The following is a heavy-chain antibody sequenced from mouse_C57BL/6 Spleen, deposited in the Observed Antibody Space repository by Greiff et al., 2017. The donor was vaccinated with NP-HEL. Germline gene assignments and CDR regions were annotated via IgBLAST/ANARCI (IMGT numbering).Heavy chain of an antibody. J-gene: IGHJ3*01. D-gene: IGHD6-5*01. CDR1: GYTFTSYW. CDR3: ARSLSGTWFAY. V-gene: IGHV1-50*01. Sequence: VQLQQPGAELVKPGASVKLSCKASGYTFTSYWMQWVKQRPGQGLEWIGEIDPADSYTNYNQKFKGKATLTVDTSSSTAYMQLSSLTDEDSAVYYCARSLSGTWFAYWGQGTPVTVSA. CDR2: IDPADSYT.